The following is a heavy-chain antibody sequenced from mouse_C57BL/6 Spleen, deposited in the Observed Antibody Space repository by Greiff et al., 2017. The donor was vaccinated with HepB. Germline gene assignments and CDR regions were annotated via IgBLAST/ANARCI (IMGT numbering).Heavy chain of an antibody. CDR1: GFPITSGYY. Sequence: VQLQQSGPGLVKPSQSLFLTCSITGFPITSGYYWIWIRQSPGKPLEWMGYITHSGETFYNPSLQSPISITRETSKNQFFLQLNSVTTEDTAMYYCAGDDGYGLFAYWGQGTLVTVSA. J-gene: IGHJ3*01. D-gene: IGHD2-2*01. CDR2: ITHSGET. V-gene: IGHV12-3*01. CDR3: AGDDGYGLFAY.